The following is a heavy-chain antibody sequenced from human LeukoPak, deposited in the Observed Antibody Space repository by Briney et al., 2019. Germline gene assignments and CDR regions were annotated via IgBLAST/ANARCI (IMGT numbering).Heavy chain of an antibody. Sequence: ASVKVSCKVSGYTLTELSMHWVRQAPGKGLEWMGGFDPEDGETIYAQKFQGRVTMTEDTSTDTAYMELSSLRSEDTAVYYCASGQWELLAFDIWGQGTMVTVSS. CDR1: GYTLTELS. V-gene: IGHV1-24*01. J-gene: IGHJ3*02. D-gene: IGHD1-26*01. CDR3: ASGQWELLAFDI. CDR2: FDPEDGET.